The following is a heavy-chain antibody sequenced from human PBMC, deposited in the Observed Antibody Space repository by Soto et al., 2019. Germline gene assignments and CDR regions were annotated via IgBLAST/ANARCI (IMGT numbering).Heavy chain of an antibody. V-gene: IGHV1-8*01. CDR1: GYTFTSYD. CDR3: ARAPPTYCSSTSCYYYYYMDV. CDR2: MNPNSGNT. Sequence: QVQLVQSGAEVKKPGASVKVSCKASGYTFTSYDINWVRQATGQGLEWMGWMNPNSGNTGYAQKFQDRVTMTRNTSISTAYMELSSLRSEDTAVYYCARAPPTYCSSTSCYYYYYMDVWGKGTTVTVSS. D-gene: IGHD2-2*01. J-gene: IGHJ6*03.